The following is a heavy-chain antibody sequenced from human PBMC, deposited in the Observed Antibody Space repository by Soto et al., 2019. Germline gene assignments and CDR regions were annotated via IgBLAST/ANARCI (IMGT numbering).Heavy chain of an antibody. CDR2: ISAYNGNT. V-gene: IGHV1-18*01. CDR3: ARDFNIGGMDV. D-gene: IGHD5-12*01. CDR1: GFTFTCKA. J-gene: IGHJ6*02. Sequence: ASVKVSCKAPGFTFTCKAISWVRQAPGQGLEWMGWISAYNGNTNYAQKLQGRVTMTTDTSTSTAYMELRSLRSDDTAVYYCARDFNIGGMDVWGQGTTVTVSS.